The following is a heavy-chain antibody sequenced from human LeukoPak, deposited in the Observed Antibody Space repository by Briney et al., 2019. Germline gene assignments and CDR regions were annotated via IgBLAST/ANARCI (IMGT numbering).Heavy chain of an antibody. V-gene: IGHV3-23*01. D-gene: IGHD2-15*01. CDR1: GFTFTYAW. CDR2: ISGSGGST. Sequence: GGSLRLSCAASGFTFTYAWMSWVRQAPGKGLEWVSGISGSGGSTYYEDSVKGRFTISRDNSKNTLYLQMNSLRAEDTAVYYCAKNSGGTCYSHLDYWGQGTLVTVSS. CDR3: AKNSGGTCYSHLDY. J-gene: IGHJ4*02.